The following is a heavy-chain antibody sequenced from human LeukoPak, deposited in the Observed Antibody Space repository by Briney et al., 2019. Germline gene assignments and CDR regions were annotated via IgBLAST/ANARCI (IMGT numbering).Heavy chain of an antibody. Sequence: ASVKVSCKASGGTFSSYTISWVRQAPGQGLEWMGRIIPILGIANYAQKFQGSVTITADKSTSTAYMELSSLRSEDTAVYYCARDIAARKVAYMDFQHWGQGTLVTVSS. V-gene: IGHV1-69*02. CDR2: IIPILGIA. J-gene: IGHJ1*01. D-gene: IGHD6-6*01. CDR3: ARDIAARKVAYMDFQH. CDR1: GGTFSSYT.